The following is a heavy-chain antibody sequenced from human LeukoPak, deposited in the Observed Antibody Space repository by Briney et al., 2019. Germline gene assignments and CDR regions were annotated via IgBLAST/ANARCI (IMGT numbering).Heavy chain of an antibody. CDR2: INPNSGGT. CDR3: AREVGYSSSAHFDY. Sequence: GASVKVSCKASGYTFTDYYLHWVRQAPGQGLEWMGWINPNSGGTNYAQKFQGRVTLTRDTSISTAYMELSRLRSDDTAVYYCAREVGYSSSAHFDYWGQGTLVTVSS. D-gene: IGHD6-6*01. V-gene: IGHV1-2*02. CDR1: GYTFTDYY. J-gene: IGHJ4*02.